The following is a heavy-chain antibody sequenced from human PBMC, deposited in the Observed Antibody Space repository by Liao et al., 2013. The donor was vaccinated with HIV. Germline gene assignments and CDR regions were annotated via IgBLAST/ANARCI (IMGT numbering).Heavy chain of an antibody. Sequence: QAHLQQWGTGLLRPSESLALTCAVDGESFSDYYWTWIRQAPGKGLEWIGEIIHSGITNYNPYLKSRVLISVDTFKRQFSLKLSSVTAADTAVYYCARDRRELLYGFDAFDIWGQGTMVTVSS. CDR3: ARDRRELLYGFDAFDI. D-gene: IGHD3-10*01. J-gene: IGHJ3*02. CDR2: IIHSGIT. V-gene: IGHV4-34*12. CDR1: GESFSDYY.